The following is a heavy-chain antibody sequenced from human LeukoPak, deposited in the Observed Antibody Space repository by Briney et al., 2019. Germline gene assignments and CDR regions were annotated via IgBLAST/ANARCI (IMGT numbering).Heavy chain of an antibody. V-gene: IGHV3-30*18. Sequence: SGGSLRLPCAASGFTFGTYGMHWVRQAPGKGLEWVAVISYDGSNKYYADSVKGRFTISRDNSKNTLYLQMNSLRAEDTAVYYCAKGSGIAAVGYFDYWGQGTLVTVSS. CDR2: ISYDGSNK. D-gene: IGHD6-13*01. J-gene: IGHJ4*02. CDR1: GFTFGTYG. CDR3: AKGSGIAAVGYFDY.